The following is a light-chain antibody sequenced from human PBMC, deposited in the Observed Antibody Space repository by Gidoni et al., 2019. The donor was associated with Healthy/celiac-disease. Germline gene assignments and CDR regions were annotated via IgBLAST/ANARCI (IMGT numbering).Light chain of an antibody. CDR3: QQYGSSRT. Sequence: EIVLTQSPGTLSLSPGERATLSCRASQSVSNSYLAWYQQKPGQAPRPLIYDASSRATGIPDRCSGSGSGTDFTLTISRLEPEDFAVYYCQQYGSSRTFXQXTKVEIK. V-gene: IGKV3-20*01. CDR2: DAS. CDR1: QSVSNSY. J-gene: IGKJ1*01.